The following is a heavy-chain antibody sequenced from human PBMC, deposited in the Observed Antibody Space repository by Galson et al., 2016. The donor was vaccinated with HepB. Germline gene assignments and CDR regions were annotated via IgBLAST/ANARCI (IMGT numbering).Heavy chain of an antibody. J-gene: IGHJ5*02. CDR2: MYSTGST. CDR1: GGSVSTSSYY. V-gene: IGHV4-61*01. D-gene: IGHD3-16*01. CDR3: AGKPFDYVWGSYFWFDP. Sequence: ETLSLTCTVSGGSVSTSSYYWSWIRQPPGRGLEWIGYMYSTGSTNYNPSLKSRVTISVDTSKNQFSLDLSSVTAADTAVYYCAGKPFDYVWGSYFWFDPWGQGTLVTVSS.